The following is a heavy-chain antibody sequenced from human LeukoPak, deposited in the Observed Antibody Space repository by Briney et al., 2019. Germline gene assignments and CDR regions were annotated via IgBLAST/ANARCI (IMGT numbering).Heavy chain of an antibody. D-gene: IGHD3-16*01. CDR1: GFTFSNAW. CDR3: ARGWGGYARSWGALDY. Sequence: GGSLRLSCAASGFTFSNAWMSWVRQAPGKGLEWVSGIGTAGDKFYPGSEEDRFTISRDNAKNSFYLQMSYLRSGDTAVYYCARGWGGYARSWGALDYWGQGALVTVSS. V-gene: IGHV3-13*01. CDR2: IGTAGDK. J-gene: IGHJ4*02.